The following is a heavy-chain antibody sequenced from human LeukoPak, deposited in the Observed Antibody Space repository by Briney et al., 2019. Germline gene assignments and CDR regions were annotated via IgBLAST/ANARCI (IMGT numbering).Heavy chain of an antibody. V-gene: IGHV3-74*01. D-gene: IGHD3-22*01. J-gene: IGHJ4*02. CDR3: AKASTYYYDSSGSDY. CDR1: GFTFSSYW. CDR2: INSDGSST. Sequence: GGSLRLSCAASGFTFSSYWMHWVRQAPGKGLLWVSRINSDGSSTTYADSVKGRFTISRDNAKSSLYLQMNSLRAEDTALYYCAKASTYYYDSSGSDYWGQGTLVTVSS.